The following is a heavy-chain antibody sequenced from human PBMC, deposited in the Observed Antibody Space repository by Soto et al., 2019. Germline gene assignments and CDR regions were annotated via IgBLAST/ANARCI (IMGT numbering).Heavy chain of an antibody. CDR2: ISGSGGST. D-gene: IGHD2-15*01. V-gene: IGHV3-23*01. CDR3: AKTRDVVVVAEYYFDY. Sequence: GGSLRLSCAASGFTFSSYAMSWVRQAPGKGLEWVSAISGSGGSTYYADSVKGRFTISRDNSKNTLYLQMNSLRAEDTAVYYCAKTRDVVVVAEYYFDYWGQGKLVSVS. CDR1: GFTFSSYA. J-gene: IGHJ4*02.